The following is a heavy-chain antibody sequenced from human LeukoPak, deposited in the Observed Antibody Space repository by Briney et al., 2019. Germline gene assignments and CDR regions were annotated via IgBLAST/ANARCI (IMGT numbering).Heavy chain of an antibody. Sequence: PGESLRLSCAASGFTFNSYAFNWVRQAPGKGLEWVSYISSSSNVIYYTDSVKGRFTISRDNARDLLSLQMNSLRAEDTAVYYCARKSTFYGSGSYYFDYWGQGTLVTVSS. J-gene: IGHJ4*02. V-gene: IGHV3-48*01. D-gene: IGHD3-10*01. CDR2: ISSSSNVI. CDR1: GFTFNSYA. CDR3: ARKSTFYGSGSYYFDY.